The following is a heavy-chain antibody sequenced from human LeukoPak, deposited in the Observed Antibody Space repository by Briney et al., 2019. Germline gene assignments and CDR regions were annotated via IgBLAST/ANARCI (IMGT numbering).Heavy chain of an antibody. CDR1: GGSISSYH. V-gene: IGHV4-59*01. CDR3: ARTVRTRLFCSGGSCYHFDY. J-gene: IGHJ4*02. CDR2: IYYSGST. D-gene: IGHD2-15*01. Sequence: SETLSLTCTVSGGSISSYHWSWIRQPPGKGLEWIGYIYYSGSTNYNPSLKSRVTISVDTSKNQFSLKLSSVTAADTAVYYCARTVRTRLFCSGGSCYHFDYWGQGTLVTVSS.